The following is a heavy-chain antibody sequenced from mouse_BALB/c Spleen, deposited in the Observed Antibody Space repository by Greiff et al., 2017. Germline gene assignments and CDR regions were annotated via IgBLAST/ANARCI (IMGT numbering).Heavy chain of an antibody. V-gene: IGHV4-1*02. J-gene: IGHJ4*01. CDR1: GFDFSRYW. Sequence: DVKLVESGGGLVQPGGSLKLSCAASGFDFSRYWMSWVRQAPGKGLEWIGEINPDSSTINYTPSLKDKFIISRDNAKNTLYLQMSKVRSEDTALYYCARGGRPYAMDYWGQGTSVTVSS. CDR3: ARGGRPYAMDY. CDR2: INPDSSTI.